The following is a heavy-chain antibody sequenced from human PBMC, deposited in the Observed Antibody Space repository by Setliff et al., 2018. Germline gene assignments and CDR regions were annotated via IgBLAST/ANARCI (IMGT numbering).Heavy chain of an antibody. CDR1: GGSISSHY. Sequence: SETLSLTCTVSGGSISSHYWTWIRQPAGKGLEWIGRLYTSGDTNYNPSLKSRVSMSLDTSKNQFSLKLSSVTAADTAVYYCARVSGFLYIDVWGKGTTVTVSS. CDR2: LYTSGDT. J-gene: IGHJ6*03. D-gene: IGHD3-3*01. CDR3: ARVSGFLYIDV. V-gene: IGHV4-4*07.